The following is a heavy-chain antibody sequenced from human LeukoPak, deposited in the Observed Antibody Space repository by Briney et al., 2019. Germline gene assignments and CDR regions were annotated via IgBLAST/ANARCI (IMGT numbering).Heavy chain of an antibody. Sequence: SETLSLTCAVYGGSFSGYYWSWIRQPPGKGLEWIGYIYYSGSTNYNPSLKSRVTISVDTSKNQFSLKLSSVTAADTAVYYCARAQLPYCSSTSCYMYYYGMDVWGQGTTVTVSS. V-gene: IGHV4-59*01. J-gene: IGHJ6*02. CDR1: GGSFSGYY. CDR3: ARAQLPYCSSTSCYMYYYGMDV. D-gene: IGHD2-2*02. CDR2: IYYSGST.